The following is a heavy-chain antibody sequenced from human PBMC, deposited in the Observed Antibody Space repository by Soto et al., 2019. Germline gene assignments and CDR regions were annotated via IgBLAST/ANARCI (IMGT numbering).Heavy chain of an antibody. J-gene: IGHJ4*02. V-gene: IGHV4-59*01. Sequence: SETLSLTCTVSGGSISSYYWSWIRQPPGKGLEWIGYIYYSGSTNYNPSLKSRVTISVDTSKNQFSLKLSSVTAADTAVFYCARGRSHYDYFWDFDYWGQGTLVTVPS. CDR1: GGSISSYY. CDR2: IYYSGST. D-gene: IGHD3-16*01. CDR3: ARGRSHYDYFWDFDY.